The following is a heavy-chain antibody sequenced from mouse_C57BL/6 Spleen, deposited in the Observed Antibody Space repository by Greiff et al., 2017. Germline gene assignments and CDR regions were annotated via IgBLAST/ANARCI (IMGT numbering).Heavy chain of an antibody. CDR3: AIYYYGRFDY. V-gene: IGHV1-69*01. D-gene: IGHD1-1*01. Sequence: QVQLQQPGAELVMPGASVKLSCKASGYTFTSYWMHWVKQRPGQGLEWIGEIDPSDSYTNYNQKFKGKSTLTVDKSSSTAYMQLSSLTSEDSAVYYCAIYYYGRFDYWGQGTTLTVSS. CDR1: GYTFTSYW. CDR2: IDPSDSYT. J-gene: IGHJ2*01.